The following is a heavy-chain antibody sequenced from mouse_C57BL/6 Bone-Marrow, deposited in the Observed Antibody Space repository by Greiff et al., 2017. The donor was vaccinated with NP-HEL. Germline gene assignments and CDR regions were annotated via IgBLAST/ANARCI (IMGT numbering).Heavy chain of an antibody. V-gene: IGHV1-52*01. D-gene: IGHD1-1*01. CDR1: GYTFTSYW. Sequence: VQLQQPGAELVRPGSSVKLSCKASGYTFTSYWMHWVKQRPIQGLEWIGNIDPSDSETHYNQKFKDKATLTVDKSSSTAYMQLSSLTSEDSAVYYCARSHYYGSGLAWFAYWGQGTLVTVSA. J-gene: IGHJ3*01. CDR2: IDPSDSET. CDR3: ARSHYYGSGLAWFAY.